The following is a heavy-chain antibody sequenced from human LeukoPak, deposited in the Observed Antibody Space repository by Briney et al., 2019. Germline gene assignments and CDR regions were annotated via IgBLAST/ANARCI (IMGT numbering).Heavy chain of an antibody. J-gene: IGHJ4*02. CDR2: INPNSGGA. V-gene: IGHV1-2*06. CDR3: AKNGLTSERGDH. D-gene: IGHD2-2*01. Sequence: ASVKVSCKASGYTFTGYYMHWVRQAPGQGLEWMGRINPNSGGANYAQKFQGRVTMTRDTSISTAYMELSRLRSDDTAVYYCAKNGLTSERGDHWGQGTLVTVSS. CDR1: GYTFTGYY.